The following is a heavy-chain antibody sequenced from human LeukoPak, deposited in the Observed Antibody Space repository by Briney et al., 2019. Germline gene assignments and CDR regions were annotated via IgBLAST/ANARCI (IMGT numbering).Heavy chain of an antibody. CDR2: INPNSGGT. J-gene: IGHJ4*02. CDR3: ARVYIEYSSSSYDY. Sequence: ASVKVSCKASGYTFTGYYMHWVRQAPGQGLEWMGRINPNSGGTNYAQKFQGRVTMTRDTSISTAYMELSRLRSDDTAVYYCARVYIEYSSSSYDYWGQGTLVTVSS. V-gene: IGHV1-2*06. D-gene: IGHD6-6*01. CDR1: GYTFTGYY.